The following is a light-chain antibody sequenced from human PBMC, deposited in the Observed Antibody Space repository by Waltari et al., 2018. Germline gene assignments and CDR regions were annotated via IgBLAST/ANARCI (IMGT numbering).Light chain of an antibody. V-gene: IGLV2-8*01. J-gene: IGLJ3*02. CDR1: RIKLAVSNF. CDR2: EVT. CDR3: TSYAGKNILV. Sequence: QSVLTQPPSASGSLGQSVTISCTGARIKLAVSNFVSWYQQHPGKAPKLIIYEVTKRPSGVPDRFSGSKSGNTASLTVSGLLAEDEADYYCTSYAGKNILVFGGGTNLTVL.